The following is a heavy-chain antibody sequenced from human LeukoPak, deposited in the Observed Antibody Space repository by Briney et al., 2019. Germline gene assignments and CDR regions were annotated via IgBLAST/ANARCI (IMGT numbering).Heavy chain of an antibody. CDR3: ARRIPGGFIDY. CDR2: RYYSGST. J-gene: IGHJ4*02. Sequence: SETLSLTCTVSGGSISSSSYYWGWIRRPPGKGLEWNESRYYSGSTYYHPTRKIQITISVDTANNEFSLRLSSVTAADTAVYYCARRIPGGFIDYWGQGTLVTVSS. CDR1: GGSISSSSYY. D-gene: IGHD4-23*01. V-gene: IGHV4-39*01.